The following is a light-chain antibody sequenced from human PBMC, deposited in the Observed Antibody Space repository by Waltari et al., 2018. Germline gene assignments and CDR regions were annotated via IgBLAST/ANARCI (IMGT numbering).Light chain of an antibody. J-gene: IGLJ2*01. CDR1: SGGIRGSDF. Sequence: QSGLTQPASLSASPGESITISCTGTSGGIRGSDFVSSYPRHPGRAPKVLIFDVNHRPSGISDRFAGSKSGNTASLTISELQPEDDADYYCRSHSTNNIVLFGGGTKVTVL. V-gene: IGLV2-14*01. CDR3: RSHSTNNIVL. CDR2: DVN.